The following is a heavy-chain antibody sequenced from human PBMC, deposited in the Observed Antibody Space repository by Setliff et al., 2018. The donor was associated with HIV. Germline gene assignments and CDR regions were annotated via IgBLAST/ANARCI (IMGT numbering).Heavy chain of an antibody. Sequence: SWVRQAPGKGLEWVGRIKSKTDGATTDYAAPVKGRFTISRDDSENSLYLQMHSLKTEDTAVYYCTRLPHIVVVTAIPYFDYWGQGTLVTVSS. CDR3: TRLPHIVVVTAIPYFDY. D-gene: IGHD2-21*02. V-gene: IGHV3-15*01. J-gene: IGHJ4*02. CDR2: IKSKTDGATT.